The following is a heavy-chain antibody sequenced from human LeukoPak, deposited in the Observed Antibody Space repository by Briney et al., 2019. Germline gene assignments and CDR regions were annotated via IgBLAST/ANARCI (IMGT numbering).Heavy chain of an antibody. V-gene: IGHV3-74*01. J-gene: IGHJ4*02. Sequence: GGSLRLSCATSDFSFRSYWMHWVRQAPGKGLVWVSRIIGDGNSISYADSVKGRFTISRDNAKNTLYLQMNSLRVEDTAVYYCARGHVTGSDRHWDYWGQGVLVTVSS. CDR2: IIGDGNSI. CDR3: ARGHVTGSDRHWDY. CDR1: DFSFRSYW. D-gene: IGHD3-9*01.